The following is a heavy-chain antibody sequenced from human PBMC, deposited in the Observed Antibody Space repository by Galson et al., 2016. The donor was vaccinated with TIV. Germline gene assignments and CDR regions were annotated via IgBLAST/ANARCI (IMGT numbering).Heavy chain of an antibody. J-gene: IGHJ4*02. V-gene: IGHV2-70*11. CDR3: ARISGYYDRSGQYIPWSFDY. D-gene: IGHD3-22*01. CDR2: IDWDDDK. Sequence: PALVKPTQTLTLTCTFSGFSLNTDGMCVNWIRQPPGKALEWLARIDWDDDKSYTSSLKTRLTISKDTSKNQVVLTMTNMDPVDTATYYCARISGYYDRSGQYIPWSFDYWGQGTPVTVSS. CDR1: GFSLNTDGMC.